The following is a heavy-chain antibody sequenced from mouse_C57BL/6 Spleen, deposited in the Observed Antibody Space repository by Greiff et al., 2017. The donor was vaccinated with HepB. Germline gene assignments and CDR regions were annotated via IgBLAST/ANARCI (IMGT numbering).Heavy chain of an antibody. D-gene: IGHD2-3*01. CDR1: GFSLTSYG. J-gene: IGHJ3*01. V-gene: IGHV2-2*01. CDR2: IWSGGST. CDR3: AGGYDGYFWFAY. Sequence: VKLEESGPGLVQPSQSLSITCTVSGFSLTSYGVHWVRQSPGKGLEWLGVIWSGGSTDYNAAFISRLSISKDNSKSQVFFKMNSLQADDTAIYYCAGGYDGYFWFAYWGQGTLVTVSA.